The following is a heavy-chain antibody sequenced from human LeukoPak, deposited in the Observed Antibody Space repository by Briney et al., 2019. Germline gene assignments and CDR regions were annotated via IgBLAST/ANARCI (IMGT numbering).Heavy chain of an antibody. J-gene: IGHJ4*02. D-gene: IGHD3-10*01. Sequence: ASVKVSCKASGGTFSSYAMSWVRQAPGKGLEWVSGISGSGGTTYYADSVKGRFTISRDNSKNTLYLQMNSLRAEDTAVYYCAKDRGNTMVRGITAFDYWGQGTLVTVSS. V-gene: IGHV3-23*01. CDR3: AKDRGNTMVRGITAFDY. CDR1: GGTFSSYA. CDR2: ISGSGGTT.